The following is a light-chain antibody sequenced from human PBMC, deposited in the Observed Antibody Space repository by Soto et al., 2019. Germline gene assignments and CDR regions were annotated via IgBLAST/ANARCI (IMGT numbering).Light chain of an antibody. CDR3: QQYNNWPPIT. CDR2: GAS. Sequence: EIVMTQSPATLSVSPGERATLSCRASQSVSSNLAWYRQKPGQAPRRLIYGASTGATGIPARFSGSGSGTEFTLTISSLQSEDFAVYYCQQYNNWPPITFGQGTRLEIK. J-gene: IGKJ5*01. V-gene: IGKV3-15*01. CDR1: QSVSSN.